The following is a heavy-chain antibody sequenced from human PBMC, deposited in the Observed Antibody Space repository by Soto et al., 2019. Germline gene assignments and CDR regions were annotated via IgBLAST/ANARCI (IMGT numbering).Heavy chain of an antibody. CDR2: IYYSGSP. V-gene: IGHV4-30-4*01. J-gene: IGHJ4*02. Sequence: PSETLSLTCTVSGGSISSGDYYWSWIRQPPGKGLEWIGYIYYSGSPHHNPSLKSRVTISEDRSKNRFSLKLTSVTAADTAVYYCARLGGFYQAFDSWGQGTLVTVS. CDR3: ARLGGFYQAFDS. D-gene: IGHD3-22*01. CDR1: GGSISSGDYY.